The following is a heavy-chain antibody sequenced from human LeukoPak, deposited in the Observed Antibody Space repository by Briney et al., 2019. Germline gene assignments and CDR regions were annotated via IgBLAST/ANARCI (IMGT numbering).Heavy chain of an antibody. J-gene: IGHJ6*02. CDR3: ARSLGYSSSWYYYYGMDV. CDR2: IYTSGST. V-gene: IGHV4-4*07. CDR1: GGSISSYY. D-gene: IGHD6-13*01. Sequence: PSETLPLTCTVSGGSISSYYWSWIRQPAGKGLEWIGRIYTSGSTNYNPSLKSRVTMSVDTSKNQFSLKLSSVTAADTAVYYCARSLGYSSSWYYYYGMDVWGQGTTVTVSS.